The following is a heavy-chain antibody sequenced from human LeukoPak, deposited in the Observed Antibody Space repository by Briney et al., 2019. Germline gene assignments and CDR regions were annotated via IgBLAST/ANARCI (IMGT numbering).Heavy chain of an antibody. V-gene: IGHV3-30-3*01. CDR3: ARDRSGYANDAFNF. CDR2: LSYGGTNK. D-gene: IGHD3-3*01. CDR1: GFTFSDYA. J-gene: IGHJ3*01. Sequence: GRSLRLSCAASGFTFSDYAMHWVRQAPGKGLEWVAVLSYGGTNKYYADSVKGRFTISRDNSKNTMFLQMNSLRAEDTAVYHCARDRSGYANDAFNFWGQGTMVTVSS.